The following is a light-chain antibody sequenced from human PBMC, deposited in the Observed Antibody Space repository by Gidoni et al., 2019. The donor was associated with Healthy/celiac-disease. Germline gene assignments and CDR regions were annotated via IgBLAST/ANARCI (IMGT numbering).Light chain of an antibody. Sequence: SALPPPASVSASPGQSITLSCTGTSSDVGGYNYLSWYQQHPGKAPKLMIYDVSKRPSGVSNRFSGSKSGNTASLTISGLQAEDEADYYCSSYTSSSTLVFGGGTKVTVL. CDR2: DVS. J-gene: IGLJ2*01. CDR1: SSDVGGYNY. V-gene: IGLV2-14*01. CDR3: SSYTSSSTLV.